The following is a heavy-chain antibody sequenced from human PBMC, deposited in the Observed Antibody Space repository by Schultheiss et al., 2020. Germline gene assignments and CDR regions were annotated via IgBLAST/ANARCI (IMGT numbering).Heavy chain of an antibody. CDR2: IYYSGST. CDR3: ARDLPGGMDV. Sequence: SQTLSLTCTVSGGSISSYYWSWIRQPPGKGLEWIGYIYYSGSTYYNPSLKSRVTISVDTSKNQFSLKLSSVTAADTAVYYCARDLPGGMDVWGQGTTVTVSS. J-gene: IGHJ6*02. CDR1: GGSISSYY. V-gene: IGHV4-59*01.